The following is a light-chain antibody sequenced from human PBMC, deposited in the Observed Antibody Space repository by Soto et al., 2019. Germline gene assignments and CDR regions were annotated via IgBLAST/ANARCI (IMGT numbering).Light chain of an antibody. Sequence: QSVLTQPPSVSGAPGQRVTISCTGSSSNIGAGYDVHWYQQLPGTAPKLLIYGNSNRPSGVPYRFSGPKSGPSASLAITGLLADDEPDYYCHSCHISLSRVVFGGGTKVTLL. V-gene: IGLV1-40*01. CDR1: SSNIGAGYD. J-gene: IGLJ3*02. CDR3: HSCHISLSRVV. CDR2: GNS.